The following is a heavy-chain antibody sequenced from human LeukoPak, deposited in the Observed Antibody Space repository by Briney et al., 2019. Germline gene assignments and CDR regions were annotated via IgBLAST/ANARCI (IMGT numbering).Heavy chain of an antibody. CDR1: GGSISSYY. CDR3: ARVDIVVVPAAIDDYYYYYMDV. J-gene: IGHJ6*03. CDR2: IYYIGST. V-gene: IGHV4-59*01. Sequence: SETLSLTCTVSGGSISSYYWSWIRQPPGKGLEWIGYIYYIGSTNYNPSLKSRVTISVDTSKNQFSLKLSSVTAADTAVYYCARVDIVVVPAAIDDYYYYYMDVWGKGTTVTVSS. D-gene: IGHD2-2*02.